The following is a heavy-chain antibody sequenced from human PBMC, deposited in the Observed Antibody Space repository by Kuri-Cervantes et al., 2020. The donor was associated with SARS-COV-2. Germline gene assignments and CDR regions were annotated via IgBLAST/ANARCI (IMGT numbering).Heavy chain of an antibody. Sequence: GGSLRLSCAASGFTFSSYGMHWVRQAPGKGLEWVAVIWYDGSNKYYADSVKGRFTISRDNSKNTLYLQMNSLGAEDTAVYYCARDLVVCSGWDYYMDVWGKGTSVTVSS. J-gene: IGHJ6*03. V-gene: IGHV3-33*01. CDR2: IWYDGSNK. CDR1: GFTFSSYG. CDR3: ARDLVVCSGWDYYMDV. D-gene: IGHD6-19*01.